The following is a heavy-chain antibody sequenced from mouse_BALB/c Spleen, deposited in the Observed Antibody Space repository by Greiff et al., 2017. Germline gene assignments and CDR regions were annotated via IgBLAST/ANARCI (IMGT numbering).Heavy chain of an antibody. D-gene: IGHD1-1*01. CDR3: ARRGLRYAMDY. V-gene: IGHV1S135*01. CDR2: IDPYNGGT. CDR1: GYSFTGYN. J-gene: IGHJ4*01. Sequence: VQLQQSGPELGKPGASVKISCKASGYSFTGYNMYWVKQSHRKSLEWIGYIDPYNGGTSYNQKSKGKATLTVDKSSSTAYMHLNSLTSEDSAIYYCARRGLRYAMDYWGQGTSVTVSS.